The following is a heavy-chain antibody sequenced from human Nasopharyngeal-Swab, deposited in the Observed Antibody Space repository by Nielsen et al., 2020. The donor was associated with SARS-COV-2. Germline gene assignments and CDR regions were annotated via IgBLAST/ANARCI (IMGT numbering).Heavy chain of an antibody. CDR2: IYTSGST. CDR3: ARVYYDSSGYRED. V-gene: IGHV4-61*02. Sequence: SETLSLTCTASGGSISSGSYYWSWIPPPAGKGLEWIGRIYTSGSTNYNPSLKSRVTISVDTSKNQFSLKLSSVTAADTAVYYCARVYYDSSGYREDWGQGTLVTVSS. J-gene: IGHJ4*02. CDR1: GGSISSGSYY. D-gene: IGHD3-22*01.